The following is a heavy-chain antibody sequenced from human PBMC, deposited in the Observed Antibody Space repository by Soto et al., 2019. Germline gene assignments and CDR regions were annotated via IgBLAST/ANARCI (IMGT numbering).Heavy chain of an antibody. V-gene: IGHV2-5*01. Sequence: QITLKESGPTLVKPTQTLTLTCPFSDFSLTTSGVGVGWIRQPPGKALEWLALIYWNDDKHYSPSLRSRLTSTNDNSTNRLVLTLTDIVPVATATYSCAHTTSRYSSGWYSFFDYWVQGTLVTVSS. CDR1: DFSLTTSGVG. CDR3: AHTTSRYSSGWYSFFDY. D-gene: IGHD6-19*01. J-gene: IGHJ4*02. CDR2: IYWNDDK.